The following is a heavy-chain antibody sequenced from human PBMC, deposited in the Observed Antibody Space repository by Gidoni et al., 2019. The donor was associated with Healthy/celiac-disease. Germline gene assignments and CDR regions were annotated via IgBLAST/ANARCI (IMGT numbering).Heavy chain of an antibody. J-gene: IGHJ4*02. CDR3: AKDFHSSGWPSDY. CDR2: ISGSGGST. V-gene: IGHV3-23*01. Sequence: EVQLLESGGGLVPPGGSLRLSCAASGFTFSSYAMSWVRQAPGMGLEWVSAISGSGGSTYYADSVKGRFTISRDNSKNTLYLQMNSLRAEDTAVYYCAKDFHSSGWPSDYWGQGTLVTVSS. D-gene: IGHD6-19*01. CDR1: GFTFSSYA.